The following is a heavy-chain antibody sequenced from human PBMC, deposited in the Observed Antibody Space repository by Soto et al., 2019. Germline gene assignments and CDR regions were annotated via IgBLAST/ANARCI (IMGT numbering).Heavy chain of an antibody. V-gene: IGHV3-21*01. D-gene: IGHD2-8*01. J-gene: IGHJ4*02. CDR2: ISSSSSYI. Sequence: PGGSLRLSCAASGFTFSSYSMNWVRQAPGKGLEWVSSISSSSSYIYYADSVKGRFTISRDNAKNSLYLQMNSLRAEDTAVYYCARLVPYCTNGVCYNGGIDYWGQGTLVTV. CDR3: ARLVPYCTNGVCYNGGIDY. CDR1: GFTFSSYS.